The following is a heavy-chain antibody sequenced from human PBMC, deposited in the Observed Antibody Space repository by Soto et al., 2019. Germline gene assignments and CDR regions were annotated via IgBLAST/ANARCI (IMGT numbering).Heavy chain of an antibody. CDR2: IIPIFGTE. D-gene: IGHD6-13*01. CDR3: ARARIAGSNYYYGMDF. CDR1: GGTFSSYA. V-gene: IGHV1-69*01. J-gene: IGHJ6*02. Sequence: QVQLVQSGAEVKKPGSSVRVSCKASGGTFSSYAISWVRQAPGQGVEWMGGIIPIFGTENYAQKFQGRVTITADESTSTAYMEPSSLRTEDTGVYYCARARIAGSNYYYGMDFWGQGTPVTVSS.